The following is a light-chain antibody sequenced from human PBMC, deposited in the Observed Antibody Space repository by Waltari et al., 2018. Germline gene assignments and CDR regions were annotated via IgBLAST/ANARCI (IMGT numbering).Light chain of an antibody. Sequence: QSALTQPASVSGSPGQSITISCTGTTRDVGNYNLVPWYQQVPGRAPKLMIYENSRRPSDISHRFSGSKSGNTASLTISGLQAEDEADYYCCSFASSRTWVFGGGTKLTVL. CDR3: CSFASSRTWV. CDR1: TRDVGNYNL. CDR2: ENS. J-gene: IGLJ3*02. V-gene: IGLV2-23*01.